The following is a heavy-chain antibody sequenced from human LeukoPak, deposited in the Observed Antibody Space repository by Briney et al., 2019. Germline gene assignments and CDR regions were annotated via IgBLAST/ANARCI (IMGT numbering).Heavy chain of an antibody. J-gene: IGHJ4*02. CDR3: ARRLSSIAASAASDY. V-gene: IGHV5-51*01. CDR1: GYSFSSYW. Sequence: GESLKISCKGSGYSFSSYWIAWVRQMPGKGLEWMGIIHPGNSETTYNPSFRGQVTLSADKSISTAYLQWSSLEASDTAMYYCARRLSSIAASAASDYWGQGTLVTVSS. CDR2: IHPGNSET. D-gene: IGHD6-6*01.